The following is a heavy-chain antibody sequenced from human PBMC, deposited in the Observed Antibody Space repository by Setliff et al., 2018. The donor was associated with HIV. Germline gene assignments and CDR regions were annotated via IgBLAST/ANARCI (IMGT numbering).Heavy chain of an antibody. V-gene: IGHV4-39*01. CDR2: VYYNGAT. CDR1: GGSISSDTFY. Sequence: SETLSLTCTVSGGSISSDTFYWSWIRQPPRKGLEWIGSVYYNGATDHNPSLKSRVTISVDTSNQQFSLKLSSVTAAGTAVYYCARHEGYNDFLTGYFRYKWYDPWGQGTLVTVS. CDR3: ARHEGYNDFLTGYFRYKWYDP. J-gene: IGHJ5*02. D-gene: IGHD3-9*01.